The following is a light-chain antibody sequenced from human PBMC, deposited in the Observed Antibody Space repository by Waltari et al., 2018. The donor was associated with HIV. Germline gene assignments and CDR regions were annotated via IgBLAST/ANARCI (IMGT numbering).Light chain of an antibody. CDR2: RDN. CDR3: ATWDGSLGGAYV. Sequence: QSVLTQPPSASGTPGQRVTITCSGTSSNVGSNFVSWYQQLPGTAPKLLIYRDNRRPSGVHDRFSGSKSGASASLAISGLRSEDEGDYYCATWDGSLGGAYVFGTGTKVTVL. V-gene: IGLV1-47*01. J-gene: IGLJ1*01. CDR1: SSNVGSNF.